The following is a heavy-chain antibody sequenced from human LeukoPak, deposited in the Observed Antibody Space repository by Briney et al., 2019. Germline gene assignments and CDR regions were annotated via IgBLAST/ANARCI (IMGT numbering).Heavy chain of an antibody. CDR3: ARVWSGYYYYMDV. CDR1: GFTFSSYW. D-gene: IGHD3-3*01. J-gene: IGHJ6*03. Sequence: GGSLRLSCAASGFTFSSYWMSWVRQAPGKGLEWVSNIKQDGSEKYYVDSVKGRFTISRDNAQNSLYLQMNSLRAEGTAVYYCARVWSGYYYYMDVWGKGTTVTVSS. CDR2: IKQDGSEK. V-gene: IGHV3-7*01.